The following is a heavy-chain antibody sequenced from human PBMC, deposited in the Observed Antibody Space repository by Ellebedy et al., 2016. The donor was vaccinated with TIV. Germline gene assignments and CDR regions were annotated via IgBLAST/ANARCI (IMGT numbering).Heavy chain of an antibody. CDR3: ARLGVIAAAGASDY. CDR1: GFTFSSYA. Sequence: PGGSLRLSCAASGFTFSSYAMTWVRQAPGKGPEWVSYISYSGDLMYYADSVKGRFTTSRDNAENSLYLQMNSLRAEDTAVYFRARLGVIAAAGASDYWGQGTLVIVSS. D-gene: IGHD6-13*01. J-gene: IGHJ4*02. CDR2: ISYSGDLM. V-gene: IGHV3-21*04.